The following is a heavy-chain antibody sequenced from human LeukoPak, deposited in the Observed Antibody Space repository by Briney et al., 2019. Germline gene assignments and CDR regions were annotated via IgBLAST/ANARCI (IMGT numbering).Heavy chain of an antibody. Sequence: SGTLSLTCTVSGGSISSYYRSWIRQPPGKGLEWIGYIYYTGSTNYNPSLKSRVTISVDTSKNQFSLKLSSVTAADTAVYYCARDRGDGYDYFWDYWGQGTLVTVSS. CDR3: ARDRGDGYDYFWDY. CDR2: IYYTGST. V-gene: IGHV4-59*01. J-gene: IGHJ4*02. D-gene: IGHD5-12*01. CDR1: GGSISSYY.